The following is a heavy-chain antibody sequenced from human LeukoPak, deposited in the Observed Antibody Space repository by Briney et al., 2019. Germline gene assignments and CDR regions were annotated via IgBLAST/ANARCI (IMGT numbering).Heavy chain of an antibody. D-gene: IGHD6-13*01. CDR3: AREPTYGSRFFDY. CDR1: VYTFTSYY. Sequence: GASVNVSFKASVYTFTSYYMHWVRQAPGQGREGVGIINPSGGSTSYAQKFQGRVTMTRATSTSSVYMELSSLRSEDTAVYYCAREPTYGSRFFDYWGQGTLVTVSS. J-gene: IGHJ4*02. V-gene: IGHV1-46*01. CDR2: INPSGGST.